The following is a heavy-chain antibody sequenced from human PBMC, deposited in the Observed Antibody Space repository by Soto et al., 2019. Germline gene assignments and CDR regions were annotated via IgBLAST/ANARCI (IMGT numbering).Heavy chain of an antibody. J-gene: IGHJ6*02. D-gene: IGHD4-4*01. CDR2: INHSGST. CDR1: GGSFSGYY. Sequence: QVQLQQWGAGLLKPSETLSLTCAVYGGSFSGYYWSWIRQPPGKGLEWIGEINHSGSTNYNPSLKSRVTISVDTSKNQFSLKLSSVTAADTAVYYCEGVTTGLGYYYYGMDVWGQGTTVTVSS. V-gene: IGHV4-34*01. CDR3: EGVTTGLGYYYYGMDV.